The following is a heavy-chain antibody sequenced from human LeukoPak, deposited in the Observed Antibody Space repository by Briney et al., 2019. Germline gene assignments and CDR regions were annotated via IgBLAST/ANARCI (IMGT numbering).Heavy chain of an antibody. D-gene: IGHD4-11*01. CDR2: ISSSSSYI. J-gene: IGHJ6*03. V-gene: IGHV3-21*01. CDR3: ARAGSNSAYYYYYMDV. Sequence: PGGSLRLSCAASGFTFSTYSMNWVRQAPGKGLEWVSSISSSSSYIYYAHSVKGRFTISRDNAKNSLNLQMNSLRAEDTAVYYCARAGSNSAYYYYYMDVWGKGTTVTVCS. CDR1: GFTFSTYS.